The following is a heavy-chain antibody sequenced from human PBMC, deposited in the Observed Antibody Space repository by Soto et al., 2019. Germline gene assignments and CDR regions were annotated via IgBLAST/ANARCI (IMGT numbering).Heavy chain of an antibody. CDR3: AKDANYYYIVTGNRFPQNFQH. Sequence: EVQLLESGGGLVQPGGSLRLSCAASGFTFSSYAMSWVRQAPGKGLEWVSAISGSGGSTYYADSVKGRFTISRDNSKNTLYLQMSSRRAEDTAVYSCAKDANYYYIVTGNRFPQNFQHWGQGTLGTVSS. D-gene: IGHD3-9*01. V-gene: IGHV3-23*01. CDR1: GFTFSSYA. CDR2: ISGSGGST. J-gene: IGHJ1*01.